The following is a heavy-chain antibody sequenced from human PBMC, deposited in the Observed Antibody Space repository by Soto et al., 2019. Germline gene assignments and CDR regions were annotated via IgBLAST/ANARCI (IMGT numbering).Heavy chain of an antibody. J-gene: IGHJ6*02. V-gene: IGHV3-23*01. CDR2: ISSTGDGT. D-gene: IGHD3-3*01. CDR3: AKNGDFWSWSMDV. CDR1: GFTFSTYA. Sequence: PGGSLRLSXEASGFTFSTYAMTWVRQAPGKGLEWVSIISSTGDGTYYADSVKGRFTISRDNSQRTLNIQMNSLRAEDTAVYYCAKNGDFWSWSMDVWGQGTTVTVSS.